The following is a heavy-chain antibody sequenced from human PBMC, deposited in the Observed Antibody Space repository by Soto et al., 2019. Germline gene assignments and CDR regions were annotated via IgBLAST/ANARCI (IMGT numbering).Heavy chain of an antibody. CDR3: SRVFKGDRNC. V-gene: IGHV3-74*01. J-gene: IGHJ4*02. CDR1: GFTFGSSW. CDR2: IDPNGRIT. Sequence: PGGSLRLSWAAAGFTFGSSWMYWVRQAPGKGRVWVSRIDPNGRITDNVDSVKGRFTIARDNAQDTLYLQMHSLRVEDAAVYYCSRVFKGDRNCWGRGTPVTVSS.